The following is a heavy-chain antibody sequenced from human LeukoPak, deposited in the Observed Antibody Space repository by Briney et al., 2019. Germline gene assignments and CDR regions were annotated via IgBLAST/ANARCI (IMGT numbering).Heavy chain of an antibody. CDR3: ARGGVVVAFYYFDY. V-gene: IGHV3-30-3*01. D-gene: IGHD2-21*01. CDR2: ISYDGSNK. CDR1: GFTFSSYA. Sequence: PGRSLRLSCAASGFTFSSYAMHWVRQAPGKGPEWVAVISYDGSNKYYAGSVKGRFTISRDNSKNTLYLQMNSLRAEDTAVYYCARGGVVVAFYYFDYWGQGTLVTVSS. J-gene: IGHJ4*02.